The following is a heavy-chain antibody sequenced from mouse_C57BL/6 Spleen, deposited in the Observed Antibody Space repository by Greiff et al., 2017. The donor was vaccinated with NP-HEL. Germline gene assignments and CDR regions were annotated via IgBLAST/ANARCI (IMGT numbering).Heavy chain of an antibody. CDR1: GYAFTNYL. D-gene: IGHD2-4*01. CDR3: AREEGYDYDGAWFAY. V-gene: IGHV1-54*01. CDR2: INPGSGGT. Sequence: VQLQQSGAELVRPGTSVKVSCKASGYAFTNYLIEWVKQRPGQGLEWIGVINPGSGGTNYNEKFKGKATLTADKSSSTAYMQLSSLTSEDSAVYFCAREEGYDYDGAWFAYWGQGTLVTVSA. J-gene: IGHJ3*01.